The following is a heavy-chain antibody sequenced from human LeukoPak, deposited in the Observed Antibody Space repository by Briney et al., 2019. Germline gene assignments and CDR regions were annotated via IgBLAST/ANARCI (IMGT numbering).Heavy chain of an antibody. Sequence: GESLKISCKGSGYSFTSYWIGWVRQMPGKGLEWMGIIYPGDSDTRYSPSFQGQVTISADKSISTAYLQWSSLKASDTAMYYRARRVGTVRGAIPTHWFDPWGQGTLVTVSS. V-gene: IGHV5-51*01. D-gene: IGHD3-10*01. CDR2: IYPGDSDT. CDR3: ARRVGTVRGAIPTHWFDP. J-gene: IGHJ5*02. CDR1: GYSFTSYW.